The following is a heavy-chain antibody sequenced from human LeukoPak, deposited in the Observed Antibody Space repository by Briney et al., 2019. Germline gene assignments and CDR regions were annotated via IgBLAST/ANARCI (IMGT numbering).Heavy chain of an antibody. D-gene: IGHD5-12*01. CDR3: ARRGYSGNEAYFAC. CDR1: GDSMSSGAR. J-gene: IGHJ4*02. V-gene: IGHV4-4*02. Sequence: PSETLSLTCTVSGDSMSSGARWSWVRQSPGKGLEWIGEIYHSGSTNYNPSLRGRVTLSVDNSNNHFSLDLSSVTAADTAFYYCARRGYSGNEAYFACWGQGTLVTVSS. CDR2: IYHSGST.